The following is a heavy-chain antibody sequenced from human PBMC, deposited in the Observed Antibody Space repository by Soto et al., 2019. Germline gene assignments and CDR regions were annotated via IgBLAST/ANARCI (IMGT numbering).Heavy chain of an antibody. CDR1: GGTFSSYT. CDR2: IIPILGIA. J-gene: IGHJ4*02. V-gene: IGHV1-69*04. CDR3: ARDAVATSKGYFDY. D-gene: IGHD6-19*01. Sequence: SVKVSCKASGGTFSSYTISWVRQAPGQGLEWMGRIIPILGIANYAQKFQGRVTITADKSTSTAYMELSSLRSEDTAVYYCARDAVATSKGYFDYWGQGTLVTVSS.